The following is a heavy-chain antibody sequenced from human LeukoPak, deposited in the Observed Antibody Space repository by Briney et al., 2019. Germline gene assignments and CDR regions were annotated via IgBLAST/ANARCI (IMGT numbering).Heavy chain of an antibody. D-gene: IGHD2-2*01. CDR3: ARDWYRQLLLAVDGSENWFDP. CDR2: IYTSGST. CDR1: GGSISSYY. J-gene: IGHJ5*02. Sequence: SETLSPTCTVSGGSISSYYWSWIRQPAGKGLEWIGRIYTSGSTNYNPSLKSRVTMSVDTSKNQFSLKLSSVTAADTAVYYCARDWYRQLLLAVDGSENWFDPWGQGTLVTVSS. V-gene: IGHV4-4*07.